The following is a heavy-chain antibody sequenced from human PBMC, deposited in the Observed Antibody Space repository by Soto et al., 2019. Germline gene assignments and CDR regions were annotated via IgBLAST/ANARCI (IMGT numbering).Heavy chain of an antibody. D-gene: IGHD1-26*01. CDR2: TYYRSKWYN. V-gene: IGHV6-1*01. Sequence: PSQTLSLTCAISGDSVSSNSAAWNWIRQSPSRGLEWLGRTYYRSKWYNDYAVSVKSRITINPDTSKNQFSLQLNSVTPEDTAVYYCARDLERPGEAYYYGMDVWGQGTTVTV. CDR3: ARDLERPGEAYYYGMDV. J-gene: IGHJ6*02. CDR1: GDSVSSNSAA.